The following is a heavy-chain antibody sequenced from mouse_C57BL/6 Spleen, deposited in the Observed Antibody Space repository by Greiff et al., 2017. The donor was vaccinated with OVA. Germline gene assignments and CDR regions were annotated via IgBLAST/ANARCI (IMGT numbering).Heavy chain of an antibody. CDR1: GFTFSSYA. D-gene: IGHD1-1*01. Sequence: EVQGVESGEGLVKPGGSLKLSCAASGFTFSSYAMSWVRQTPEKRLEWVAYISSGGDYIYYADTVKGRFTISRDNARNTQYLQMSSLKSEDTAMYYCTKYYYGSSRGGFADWGQGTLVTVSA. CDR2: ISSGGDYI. V-gene: IGHV5-9-1*02. J-gene: IGHJ3*01. CDR3: TKYYYGSSRGGFAD.